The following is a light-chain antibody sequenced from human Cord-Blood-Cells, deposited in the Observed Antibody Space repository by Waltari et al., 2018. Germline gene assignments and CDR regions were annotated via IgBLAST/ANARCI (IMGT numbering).Light chain of an antibody. CDR2: GAA. CDR3: QQYGSSPRALT. CDR1: QSVSSSY. J-gene: IGKJ4*01. Sequence: EIVLTQSPGTLSLSPGERATLSCRGSQSVSSSYLAWYQQKPGQAPRLLLYGAASRATGIPDRFSGSGSGTDFTLTISRLEPEDFAVYYCQQYGSSPRALTFGGGTKVEIK. V-gene: IGKV3-20*01.